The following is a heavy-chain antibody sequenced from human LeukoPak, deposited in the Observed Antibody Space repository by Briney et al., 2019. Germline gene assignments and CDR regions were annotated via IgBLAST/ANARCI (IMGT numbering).Heavy chain of an antibody. Sequence: GSLRLSCAASGFTVSSNYMSWVRQAPGKGLEWVSVIYSGGSTYYADSVKGRLTISRDNSKNTLYLQMNSLRAEDTAVYYCARPYDSSGSYYYYGMDVWGQGTTVTVSS. CDR3: ARPYDSSGSYYYYGMDV. D-gene: IGHD3-22*01. CDR2: IYSGGST. CDR1: GFTVSSNY. J-gene: IGHJ6*02. V-gene: IGHV3-66*02.